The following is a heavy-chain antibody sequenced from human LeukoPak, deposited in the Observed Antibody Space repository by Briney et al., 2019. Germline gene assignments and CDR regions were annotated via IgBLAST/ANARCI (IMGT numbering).Heavy chain of an antibody. CDR2: ISYDGSNK. J-gene: IGHJ4*02. V-gene: IGHV3-30-3*01. Sequence: PGGSLRLSCAASGFTFSSYAMHWVRQAPGKGLEWVAVISYDGSNKYYADSVKGRFTISRDNSKNTLYLQMNSLRAEDTAVYYCAISHQLTPSYWGQGTLVTVSS. CDR1: GFTFSSYA. CDR3: AISHQLTPSY. D-gene: IGHD2-2*01.